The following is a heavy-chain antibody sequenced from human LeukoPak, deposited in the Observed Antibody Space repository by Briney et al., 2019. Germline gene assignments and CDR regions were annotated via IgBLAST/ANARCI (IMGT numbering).Heavy chain of an antibody. Sequence: SVKVSCKASGGTFISYAISWVRQAPGQGLEWMGGIIPIFGTANYAQKFQGRVTITADESTSTAYMELSSLRSEDTAVYYCARVPLRTAVVTENTFDYWGQGTLVTASS. CDR2: IIPIFGTA. CDR3: ARVPLRTAVVTENTFDY. V-gene: IGHV1-69*13. CDR1: GGTFISYA. J-gene: IGHJ4*02. D-gene: IGHD2-21*02.